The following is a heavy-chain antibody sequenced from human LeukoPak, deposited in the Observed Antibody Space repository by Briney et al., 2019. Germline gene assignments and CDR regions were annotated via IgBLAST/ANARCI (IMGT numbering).Heavy chain of an antibody. J-gene: IGHJ6*02. CDR2: ISSSGSTI. CDR1: GFTFSSYE. CDR3: ASDRMVRGVTYYYYGMDV. Sequence: PGGSLRLSCAASGFTFSSYEMTWVRQAPGKGLEWVSYISSSGSTIHYADSVKGRFTISRDNAKNSLYLQMNSLRAEDTAVYYCASDRMVRGVTYYYYGMDVWGQGTTVTVSS. D-gene: IGHD3-10*01. V-gene: IGHV3-48*03.